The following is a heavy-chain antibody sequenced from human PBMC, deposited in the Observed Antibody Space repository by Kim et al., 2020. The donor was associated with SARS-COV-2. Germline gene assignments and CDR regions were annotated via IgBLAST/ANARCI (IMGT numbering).Heavy chain of an antibody. V-gene: IGHV1-3*01. J-gene: IGHJ2*01. CDR2: INAGNGNT. Sequence: ASVKVSCKASGYTFTSYAMHWVRQAPGQRLEWMGWINAGNGNTKYSQKFQGRVTITRDTSASTAYMELSSLRSEDTAVYYCARDSSGVRGVNWYFDLWGRGTLVTVSS. CDR1: GYTFTSYA. D-gene: IGHD3-10*01. CDR3: ARDSSGVRGVNWYFDL.